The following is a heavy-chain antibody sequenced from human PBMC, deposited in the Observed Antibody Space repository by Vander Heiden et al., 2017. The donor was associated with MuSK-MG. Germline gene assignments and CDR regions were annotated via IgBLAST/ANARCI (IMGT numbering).Heavy chain of an antibody. J-gene: IGHJ5*02. CDR2: ISYDGSNK. Sequence: QVQLVESGGGVVQPGRSLRLSCAASGFAFSSYGMHWVRQAPGKGLEWVAVISYDGSNKYYGDSVKGRFTISRDNSKNTLYLQMSSLRAEDTAVYYCAKGGGGAHNWFDPWGQGTLVTVSS. D-gene: IGHD1-26*01. CDR1: GFAFSSYG. CDR3: AKGGGGAHNWFDP. V-gene: IGHV3-30*18.